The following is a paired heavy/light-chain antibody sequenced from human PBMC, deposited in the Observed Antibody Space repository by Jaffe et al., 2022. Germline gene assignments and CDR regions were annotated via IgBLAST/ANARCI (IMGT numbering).Light chain of an antibody. J-gene: IGKJ4*01. V-gene: IGKV1D-12*01. CDR3: QQANSFPLT. Sequence: DIQLTQSPSSVSVSVGDRVTITCRASQGISSWLAWYQQKPGTAPKLLIYAASSLQGGVPSRFSGNGSGTEFTLSISSLQPEDFATYYCQQANSFPLTFGGGTKVEIK. CDR1: QGISSW. CDR2: AAS.
Heavy chain of an antibody. CDR2: ISAGGTRT. V-gene: IGHV3-23*01. CDR1: GLTFSGYS. J-gene: IGHJ5*02. D-gene: IGHD1-26*01. Sequence: EVHLLESGGGLVQPGGSLRLSCVASGLTFSGYSMSWVRQAPGKGLEWVSAISAGGTRTYYADSVKGRFSISRDNSKNTLYLQLNSLRAEDTAVYYCAKDLGVGGAQSYRWFDAWGQGTQVTVSS. CDR3: AKDLGVGGAQSYRWFDA.